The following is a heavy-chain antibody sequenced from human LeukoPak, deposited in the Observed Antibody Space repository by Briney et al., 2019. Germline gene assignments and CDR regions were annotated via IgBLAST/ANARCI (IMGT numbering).Heavy chain of an antibody. V-gene: IGHV4-31*03. J-gene: IGHJ4*02. CDR1: GGSISSGGYY. CDR3: ARGPRWLQDYFNY. D-gene: IGHD5-24*01. Sequence: SQTLSLTCTVSGGSISSGGYYWSGIRQHPGKGLEWVGSLCYRGSAYYNPSLKSRVTISVDTSKNQFSLKLSAVTAADTAVYYCARGPRWLQDYFNYWRQGTLVTVSS. CDR2: LCYRGSA.